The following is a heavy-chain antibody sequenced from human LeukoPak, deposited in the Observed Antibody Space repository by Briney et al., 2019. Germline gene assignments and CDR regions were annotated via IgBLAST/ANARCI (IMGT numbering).Heavy chain of an antibody. CDR3: ARDRPYYYDSSGPYYGMDV. CDR2: ISSSSSYI. CDR1: GFTFSSYS. J-gene: IGHJ6*02. Sequence: GGSLRLSCAASGFTFSSYSMNWVRQAPGKGLEWVSSISSSSSYIYYADSVKGRFTISRDNAKNSLYLQMNSLRAEDTAVYYCARDRPYYYDSSGPYYGMDVWGQGTTVTVSS. V-gene: IGHV3-21*01. D-gene: IGHD3-22*01.